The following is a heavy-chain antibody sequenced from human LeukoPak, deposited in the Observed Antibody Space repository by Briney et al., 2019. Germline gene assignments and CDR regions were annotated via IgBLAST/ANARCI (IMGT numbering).Heavy chain of an antibody. Sequence: GGSLRLSCAVSGFTFSNYGMSWVHQAPGKGLEWVSFISSSGDSTYYADSVKGRFTISRDNSKNTPYLQMTGLRAEDTAIYYCAKDDGNNAKLLLDYWGQGTLVTVSS. J-gene: IGHJ4*02. V-gene: IGHV3-23*01. D-gene: IGHD2/OR15-2a*01. CDR1: GFTFSNYG. CDR2: ISSSGDST. CDR3: AKDDGNNAKLLLDY.